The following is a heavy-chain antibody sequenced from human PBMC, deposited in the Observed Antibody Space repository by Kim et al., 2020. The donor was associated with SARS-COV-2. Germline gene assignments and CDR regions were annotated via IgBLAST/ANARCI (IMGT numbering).Heavy chain of an antibody. J-gene: IGHJ4*02. CDR3: ARGGDYYGSGSYYIFDY. V-gene: IGHV4-59*01. CDR1: GGSISSYY. Sequence: SETLSLTCTVSGGSISSYYWSWIRQPPGKGLEWIGYIYYSGSTNYNPSLKSRVTISVDTSKNQFSLKLSSVTAADTAVYYCARGGDYYGSGSYYIFDYWGQGTLVTVSS. D-gene: IGHD3-10*01. CDR2: IYYSGST.